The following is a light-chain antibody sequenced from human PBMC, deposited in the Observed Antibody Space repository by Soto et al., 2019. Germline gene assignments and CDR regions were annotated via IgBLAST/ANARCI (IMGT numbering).Light chain of an antibody. CDR2: LRS. J-gene: IGKJ1*01. CDR1: QSLLHSNGYNY. V-gene: IGKV2-28*01. CDR3: MPALQSPNT. Sequence: DIVMTQSPLSLPVTPGEPASISCRSSQSLLHSNGYNYLDWYLQKPGQSPQLLIYLRSNRASGVDDRFSSSCSGTDFTLKISRVYAVYVGVHYCMPALQSPNTLXQGTKADIK.